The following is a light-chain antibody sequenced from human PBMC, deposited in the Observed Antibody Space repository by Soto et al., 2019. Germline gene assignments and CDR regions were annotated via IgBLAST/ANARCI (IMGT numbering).Light chain of an antibody. CDR1: QRISSMY. CDR2: GAS. V-gene: IGKV3-20*01. J-gene: IGKJ1*01. CDR3: HQYDNPPRT. Sequence: IMLTQSPGTLSLSPGERATLSCRASQRISSMYLAWYQQKPGRAPRLIIYGASRRATGIPERFSGSESGTDLTLTISRLEPEDFAVYYCHQYDNPPRTLGRGTRVEI.